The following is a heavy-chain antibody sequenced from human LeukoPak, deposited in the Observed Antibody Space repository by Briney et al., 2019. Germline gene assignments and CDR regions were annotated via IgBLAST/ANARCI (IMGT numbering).Heavy chain of an antibody. J-gene: IGHJ4*02. CDR3: ARGLRHYESSGYYYY. V-gene: IGHV4-39*01. CDR1: GDSISSSSYY. CDR2: IYYSGST. Sequence: SETLSLTCTVSGDSISSSSYYWGWLRQPPGKGLEWIGSIYYSGSTYYNPSLKSRVTISVDTSKNQFSLKLSSVTAADTAVYYCARGLRHYESSGYYYYWGQGTLVTVSS. D-gene: IGHD3-22*01.